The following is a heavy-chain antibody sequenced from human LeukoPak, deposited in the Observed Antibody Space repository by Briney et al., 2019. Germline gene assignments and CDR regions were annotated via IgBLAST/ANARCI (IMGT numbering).Heavy chain of an antibody. CDR2: INPNSGGT. Sequence: VASVKASCKASGYTFTGYYMHWVRQAPGQGLEWMGWINPNSGGTNYAQKFQGRVTMTRDTSISTAYMELSRLRSDDAAVYYCARAPLYSSGWYYEVYYFDYWGQGTLVTVSS. CDR1: GYTFTGYY. CDR3: ARAPLYSSGWYYEVYYFDY. D-gene: IGHD6-19*01. J-gene: IGHJ4*02. V-gene: IGHV1-2*02.